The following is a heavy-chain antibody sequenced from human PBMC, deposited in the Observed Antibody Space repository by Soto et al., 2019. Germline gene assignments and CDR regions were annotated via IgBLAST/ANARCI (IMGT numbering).Heavy chain of an antibody. J-gene: IGHJ5*02. Sequence: QVQLQESGPGLVKPSQTLSLTCTVSGGSISSGGYYWSWIRQHPGKGLEWIGYIYYSGSTYYNPSLKRRVTISVDTSKNQFSLKLSSVTAADTAVYYCARGLGYYYDSSQGHCFDPWGQGTLVTVSS. CDR2: IYYSGST. D-gene: IGHD3-22*01. V-gene: IGHV4-31*03. CDR3: ARGLGYYYDSSQGHCFDP. CDR1: GGSISSGGYY.